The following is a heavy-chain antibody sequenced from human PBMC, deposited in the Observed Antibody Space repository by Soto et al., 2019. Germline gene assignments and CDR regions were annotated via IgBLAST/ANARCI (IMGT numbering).Heavy chain of an antibody. Sequence: SETLSLTCTVSGGSISGYYWSWVRQPAGKGLEWVGRIYSDGTTNYSPSLKSRVTMSLDSSKDQFSLHLNSVTAADTAVYYCSRVGCSNSKCYTRGMDVWGQGTTVTVSS. CDR3: SRVGCSNSKCYTRGMDV. CDR2: IYSDGTT. V-gene: IGHV4-4*07. J-gene: IGHJ6*02. CDR1: GGSISGYY. D-gene: IGHD2-2*01.